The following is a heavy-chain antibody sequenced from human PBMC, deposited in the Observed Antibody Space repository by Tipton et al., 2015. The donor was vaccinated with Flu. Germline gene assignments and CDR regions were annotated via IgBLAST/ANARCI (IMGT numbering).Heavy chain of an antibody. CDR3: ARQVTYYYGSGSYYSYYYGMDV. Sequence: LRLSCTVSGGSISSSSYYWGWIRQPPGKGLEWIGSIYYSGSTYYNPSLKSRVTISVDTSKNQFSLKLSSVTAADTAVYYCARQVTYYYGSGSYYSYYYGMDVWGQGTTVTVSS. J-gene: IGHJ6*02. V-gene: IGHV4-39*01. D-gene: IGHD3-10*01. CDR1: GGSISSSSYY. CDR2: IYYSGST.